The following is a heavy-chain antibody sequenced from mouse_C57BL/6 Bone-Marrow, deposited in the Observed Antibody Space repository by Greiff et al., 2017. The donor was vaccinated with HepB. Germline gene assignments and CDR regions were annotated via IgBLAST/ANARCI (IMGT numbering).Heavy chain of an antibody. CDR2: IYPGDGDT. Sequence: QVQLKQSGPELVKPGASVKISCKASGYAFSSSWMNWVKQRPGKGLEWIGRIYPGDGDTNYNGKFKGKATLTADKSSSTAYMQLSSLTSEDSAVYFCAPGWLPYWYFDVWGTGTTVTVSS. J-gene: IGHJ1*03. D-gene: IGHD2-3*01. CDR1: GYAFSSSW. V-gene: IGHV1-82*01. CDR3: APGWLPYWYFDV.